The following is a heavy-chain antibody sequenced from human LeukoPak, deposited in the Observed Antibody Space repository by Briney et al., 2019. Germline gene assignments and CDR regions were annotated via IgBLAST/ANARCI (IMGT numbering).Heavy chain of an antibody. CDR2: MNPNSGNT. V-gene: IGHV1-8*01. J-gene: IGHJ6*03. CDR3: ARVYSSSLTYYYYYYYMDV. D-gene: IGHD6-6*01. CDR1: GYTFTSYD. Sequence: GASVKVSCKASGYTFTSYDINWVRQATGQGLEWMGWMNPNSGNTGYAQKFRGRVTMTRNTSISTAYMELSSLRSEDTAVYYCARVYSSSLTYYYYYYYMDVWGKGTTVTVSS.